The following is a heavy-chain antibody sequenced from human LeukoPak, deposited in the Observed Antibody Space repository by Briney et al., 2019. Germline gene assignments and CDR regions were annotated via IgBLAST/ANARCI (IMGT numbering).Heavy chain of an antibody. J-gene: IGHJ4*02. CDR1: GGSISSSSYY. D-gene: IGHD6-19*01. Sequence: SETLSLTCTVSGGSISSSSYYWGWIRQPPGKGLEWIGSIYYSGSTYYNPSLKSRVTISVDTSKNQFSLKLSSVTAADTAVYYCARQSGIAVANLIDYWGQGTLATVSS. CDR3: ARQSGIAVANLIDY. CDR2: IYYSGST. V-gene: IGHV4-39*01.